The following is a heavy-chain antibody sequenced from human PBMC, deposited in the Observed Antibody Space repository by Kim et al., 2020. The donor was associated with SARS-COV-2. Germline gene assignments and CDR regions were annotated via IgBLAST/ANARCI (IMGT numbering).Heavy chain of an antibody. D-gene: IGHD1-26*01. J-gene: IGHJ4*02. CDR3: ARGGRGATTGVDY. CDR1: GGSISSYY. CDR2: IFYSGST. V-gene: IGHV4-59*13. Sequence: SETLSLTCTVSGGSISSYYWSWIRQPPGKGLEWIGYIFYSGSTNYNPSLKSRVTISLDTSKNQFSLNLTSVTAADTAVYYCARGGRGATTGVDYWGQGTLVTVSS.